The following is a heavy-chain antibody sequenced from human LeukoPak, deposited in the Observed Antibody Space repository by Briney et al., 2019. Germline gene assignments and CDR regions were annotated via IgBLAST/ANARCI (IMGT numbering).Heavy chain of an antibody. V-gene: IGHV3-33*01. CDR2: IWYDGSNK. D-gene: IGHD4-11*01. CDR1: GFTFSSYG. Sequence: GGSLRLSCAASGFTFSSYGMHWVRQAPGKGLEWVAVIWYDGSNKYYADSVKGRFTISRDNSKNTLYLQMNSLRPEDTAVYYCARDEDSNYYYFDYWGQGTLVTVSS. CDR3: ARDEDSNYYYFDY. J-gene: IGHJ4*02.